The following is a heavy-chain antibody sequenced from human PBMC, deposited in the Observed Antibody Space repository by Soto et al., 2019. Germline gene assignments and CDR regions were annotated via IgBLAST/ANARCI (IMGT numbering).Heavy chain of an antibody. Sequence: QVQLVQSGAEVKKPGASVKVSCKASGYTFTSYAMHWVRQAPGQRLEWMGWINAGNGNTKYSQKFQGRVTITRDTSAITAYMELSSLRSEDTAVYYCARVGYCSGGSCYSHWYFDLWGRGTLVTVSS. D-gene: IGHD2-15*01. V-gene: IGHV1-3*01. CDR3: ARVGYCSGGSCYSHWYFDL. J-gene: IGHJ2*01. CDR2: INAGNGNT. CDR1: GYTFTSYA.